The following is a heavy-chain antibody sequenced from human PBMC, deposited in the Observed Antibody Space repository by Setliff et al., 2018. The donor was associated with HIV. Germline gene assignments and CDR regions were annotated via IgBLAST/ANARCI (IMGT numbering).Heavy chain of an antibody. D-gene: IGHD6-19*01. V-gene: IGHV4-59*01. J-gene: IGHJ4*02. Sequence: PSETLSLTCSVSGGSLSGYYWSWIRQPPGKGLEWIGYIYVYNSERTNYNPSLTSRVTISVDTSRNQFSLKLTSVTAADTAIYYCARAVNFDYWGQGTQVTVSS. CDR1: GGSLSGYY. CDR3: ARAVNFDY. CDR2: IYVYNSERT.